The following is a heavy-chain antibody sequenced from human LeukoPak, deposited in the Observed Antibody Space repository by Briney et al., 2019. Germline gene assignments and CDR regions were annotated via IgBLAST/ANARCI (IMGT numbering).Heavy chain of an antibody. V-gene: IGHV5-51*01. Sequence: GESLKISCKGSGYSFTSYWIGWVRQMPGKGLEWMGIIYPGDSDTRYSPSFQGQVTISADKSISTAYLQWSSLKASDTAMYYCARPLLYGGNPNWFDPWGQGTLVTVSS. D-gene: IGHD4-23*01. CDR3: ARPLLYGGNPNWFDP. CDR2: IYPGDSDT. CDR1: GYSFTSYW. J-gene: IGHJ5*02.